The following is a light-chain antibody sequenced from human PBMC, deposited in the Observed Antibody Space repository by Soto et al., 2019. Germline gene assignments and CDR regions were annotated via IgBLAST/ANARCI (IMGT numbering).Light chain of an antibody. CDR3: QQFGSSVT. J-gene: IGKJ5*01. CDR2: RTS. Sequence: EIVMTQSPATLSVSPGERAALSCRASQSVSNYLAWYQQKPGQAPRLLIYRTSTRATGIPDRFSGSGSGTDFTLTISRLEPEDFAVYYCQQFGSSVTFGQGTRLEI. V-gene: IGKV3-20*01. CDR1: QSVSNY.